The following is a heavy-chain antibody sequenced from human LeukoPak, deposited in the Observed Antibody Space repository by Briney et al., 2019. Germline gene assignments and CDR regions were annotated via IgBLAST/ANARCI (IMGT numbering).Heavy chain of an antibody. D-gene: IGHD1-26*01. CDR3: ARVGGGSYYLESYYFDY. Sequence: ASVKVSCKASGYNFEILGISWVRQAPGQGLEWMGWISAYNGNTNYAQKLQGRVTMTTDTSTSTAYMELRSLRSDDTAVYYCARVGGGSYYLESYYFDYWGQGTLVTVSS. V-gene: IGHV1-18*01. J-gene: IGHJ4*02. CDR2: ISAYNGNT. CDR1: GYNFEILG.